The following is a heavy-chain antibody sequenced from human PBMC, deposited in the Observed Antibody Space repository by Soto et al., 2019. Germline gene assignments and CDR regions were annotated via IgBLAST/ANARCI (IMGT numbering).Heavy chain of an antibody. CDR1: GFTFSSYS. CDR2: ISSSSSYI. V-gene: IGHV3-21*01. D-gene: IGHD1-26*01. J-gene: IGHJ6*02. CDR3: ARDNFVGATTDAADYYYGMDV. Sequence: GGSLRLSCAASGFTFSSYSMNWVRQAPGKGLEWVSSISSSSSYIYYADSVKGRFTISRDNAKNSLYLQMNSLRAEDTAVYYCARDNFVGATTDAADYYYGMDVWGQGTTVTVSS.